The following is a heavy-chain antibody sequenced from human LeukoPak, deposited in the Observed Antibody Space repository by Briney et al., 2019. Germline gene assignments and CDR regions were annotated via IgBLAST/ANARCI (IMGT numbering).Heavy chain of an antibody. CDR3: ARRNRGRFDY. Sequence: SETLSLTCTVSGGSISSISYYWGWIRQPPGKGLEWIGNIYYSGSTYYNLSLKSRVTISIDTSKNQFSLKLSSETAADTAVYYCARRNRGRFDYWGQGTLVTVSS. J-gene: IGHJ4*02. V-gene: IGHV4-39*01. CDR2: IYYSGST. D-gene: IGHD2/OR15-2a*01. CDR1: GGSISSISYY.